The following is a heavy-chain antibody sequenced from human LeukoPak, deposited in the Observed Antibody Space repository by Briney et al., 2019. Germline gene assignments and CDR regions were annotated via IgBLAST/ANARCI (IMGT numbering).Heavy chain of an antibody. CDR3: ARDLALSVAWFDP. V-gene: IGHV3-64*01. J-gene: IGHJ5*02. CDR1: GFTFSSYA. CDR2: ISSNGGST. Sequence: PGGSLRLSCAASGFTFSSYAMHWVRQAPGQGLEYVSAISSNGGSTYYANSVKGRFTISRDNSKNTLYLQMNSLRAEDTAVYYCARDLALSVAWFDPWGQGTLVTVSS.